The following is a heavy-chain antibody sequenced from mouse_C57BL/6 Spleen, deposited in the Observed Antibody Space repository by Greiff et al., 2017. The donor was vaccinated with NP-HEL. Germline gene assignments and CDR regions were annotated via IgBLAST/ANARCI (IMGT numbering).Heavy chain of an antibody. Sequence: VQLQQSGAELVKPGASVKLSCTASGFNIKDYYMHWVKQRTEQGLEWIGRIDPEDGETKYAPKFQGQATITADTSSNTAYLQLSSLTSEDTAVYYCASPLYHSNFVGYFDYWGQGTTLTVSS. CDR3: ASPLYHSNFVGYFDY. D-gene: IGHD2-5*01. CDR1: GFNIKDYY. CDR2: IDPEDGET. V-gene: IGHV14-2*01. J-gene: IGHJ2*01.